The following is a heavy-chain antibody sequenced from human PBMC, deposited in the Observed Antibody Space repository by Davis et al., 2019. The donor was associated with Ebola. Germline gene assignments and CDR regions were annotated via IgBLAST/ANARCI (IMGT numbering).Heavy chain of an antibody. CDR3: AKTDDINYGSGSYYSSGYFDY. J-gene: IGHJ4*02. V-gene: IGHV3-73*01. D-gene: IGHD3-10*01. CDR1: GFTFSGSA. CDR2: IRSKANSYAT. Sequence: PGGSLRLSCAASGFTFSGSAMHWVRQASGKGLEWVGRIRSKANSYATSYAASVKGRFTISRDDSKDTTYLQMNSLRAEDTALYYCAKTDDINYGSGSYYSSGYFDYWGQGTLVTVSS.